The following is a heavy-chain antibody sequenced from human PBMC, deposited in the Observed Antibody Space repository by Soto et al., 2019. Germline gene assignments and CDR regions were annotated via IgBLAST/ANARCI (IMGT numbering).Heavy chain of an antibody. V-gene: IGHV3-30*03. CDR2: ISYDGSNK. Sequence: QVQLAESGGGVVQPGRSLRLSCAASGFTFSSYGMHWVRQAPGKGLEWVAVISYDGSNKYYADSVKGRFTISRDNSKNTLYLQMNSLRAEDTAVYYCASTVRGVMDYWGQGTLVTVSS. CDR1: GFTFSSYG. J-gene: IGHJ4*02. CDR3: ASTVRGVMDY. D-gene: IGHD3-10*02.